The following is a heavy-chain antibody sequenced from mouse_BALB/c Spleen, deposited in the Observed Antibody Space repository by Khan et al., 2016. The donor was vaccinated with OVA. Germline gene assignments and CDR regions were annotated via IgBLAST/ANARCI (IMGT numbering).Heavy chain of an antibody. Sequence: VELVESGAELVRPGASVKLSCKTSGYIFTSYWIHWVKQRSGQGLEWIARIYPGTDNSYYNEKFKDKATLTADKSSSTAYMQLSSLKSEDSDVYFCAREEALCHFDHWGQGTTLTVSS. J-gene: IGHJ2*01. CDR3: AREEALCHFDH. V-gene: IGHV1-76*01. CDR1: GYIFTSYW. CDR2: IYPGTDNS. D-gene: IGHD3-2*02.